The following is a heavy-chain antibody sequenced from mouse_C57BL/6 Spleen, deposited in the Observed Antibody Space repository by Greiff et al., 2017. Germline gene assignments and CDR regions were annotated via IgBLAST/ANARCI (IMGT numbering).Heavy chain of an antibody. V-gene: IGHV5-17*01. CDR1: GFTFSDYG. D-gene: IGHD1-1*01. CDR3: ARSPHYYGSSYGYFDV. J-gene: IGHJ1*03. Sequence: EVMLVESGGGLVKPGGSLKLSCAASGFTFSDYGMHWVRQAPEKGLEWVAYISSGSSTIYYADTVKGRFTISRANAKNTLFLQMTSLRSEDTAMYYCARSPHYYGSSYGYFDVWGTGTTVTVSS. CDR2: ISSGSSTI.